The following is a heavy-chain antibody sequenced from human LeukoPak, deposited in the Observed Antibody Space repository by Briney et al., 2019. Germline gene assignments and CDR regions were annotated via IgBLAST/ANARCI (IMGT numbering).Heavy chain of an antibody. D-gene: IGHD3-10*01. CDR1: GFTFSSYA. CDR3: ATYYYYGSGSYDSWDY. V-gene: IGHV3-23*01. CDR2: ISGSGGST. Sequence: GGSLRLSCAASGFTFSSYAMSWVRQAPGKGLEWVSAISGSGGSTYYADSVKGRFTISRDNSKNTLYLQMNSLGAEDTAVYYCATYYYYGSGSYDSWDYWGQGTLVTVSS. J-gene: IGHJ4*02.